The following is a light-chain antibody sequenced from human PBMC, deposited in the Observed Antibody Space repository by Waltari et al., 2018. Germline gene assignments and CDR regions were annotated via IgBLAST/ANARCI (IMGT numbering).Light chain of an antibody. V-gene: IGKV3-20*01. CDR2: GVS. J-gene: IGKJ1*01. CDR1: ESVPAGY. CDR3: QQYGSSPWT. Sequence: LVLTQSPGTLSLSPGERATLSCRASESVPAGYLAWYQQRPGQSPRLLIYGVSNRAADIPDRFSGSESGTDFTLTISRLEPEDFAVYYCQQYGSSPWTFGQGTRVDI.